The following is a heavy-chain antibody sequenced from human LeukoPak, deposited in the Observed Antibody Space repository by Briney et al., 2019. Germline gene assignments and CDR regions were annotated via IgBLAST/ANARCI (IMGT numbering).Heavy chain of an antibody. Sequence: ASVKVSCKASGGTFSSYAISWVRQAPGQGLEWMGVIIPIFGTANYAQKFQGRVTITTDESTSTAYMELSSLRSEDTAVYYCARGRDGYNYQFDYWGQGTLVTVSS. V-gene: IGHV1-69*05. CDR1: GGTFSSYA. D-gene: IGHD5-24*01. CDR2: IIPIFGTA. J-gene: IGHJ4*02. CDR3: ARGRDGYNYQFDY.